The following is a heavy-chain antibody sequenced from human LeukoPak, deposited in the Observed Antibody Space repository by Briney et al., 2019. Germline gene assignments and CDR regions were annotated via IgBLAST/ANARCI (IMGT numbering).Heavy chain of an antibody. CDR1: EFTFSSYG. V-gene: IGHV3-30*18. CDR2: ISYDGTDK. CDR3: AKGDGSGWVRRCFDY. Sequence: PGRSLRLSCAASEFTFSSYGMHWVRQAPGKGLEWVAVISYDGTDKYHADSVKGRFTISRDNSKNTLYLQMNSLRAEDTAVYYCAKGDGSGWVRRCFDYWGQGTLVTVSS. D-gene: IGHD6-19*01. J-gene: IGHJ4*02.